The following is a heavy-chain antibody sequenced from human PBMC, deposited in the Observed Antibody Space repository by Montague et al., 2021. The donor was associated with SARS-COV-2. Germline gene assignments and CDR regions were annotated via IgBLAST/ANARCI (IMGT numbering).Heavy chain of an antibody. Sequence: SETLSLTCTVSGGSVTSGDYYWTWIRQPPGKGLEWIGYIYNTGRTXYNPSLKSRVTISMDTSKNQFSLKVDSVSAADTAVYYCATEMPAYDVFDIWGHGTMVTVSS. D-gene: IGHD2-2*01. V-gene: IGHV4-61*08. CDR3: ATEMPAYDVFDI. CDR2: IYNTGRT. CDR1: GGSVTSGDYY. J-gene: IGHJ3*02.